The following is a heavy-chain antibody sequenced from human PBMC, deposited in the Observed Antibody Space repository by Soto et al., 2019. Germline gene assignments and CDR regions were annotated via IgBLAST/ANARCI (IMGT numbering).Heavy chain of an antibody. CDR3: AKDPFSSGWSLKFDP. V-gene: IGHV3-30*18. CDR1: GFTFSSYG. D-gene: IGHD6-19*01. Sequence: PGGSLRLSCAASGFTFSSYGMHWVRQAPGKGLEWVAVISYDGSNKYYADSVKGRFTISRDNSKNTLYLQMNSLRAEDTAVYYCAKDPFSSGWSLKFDPWGQGTLVTVSS. J-gene: IGHJ5*02. CDR2: ISYDGSNK.